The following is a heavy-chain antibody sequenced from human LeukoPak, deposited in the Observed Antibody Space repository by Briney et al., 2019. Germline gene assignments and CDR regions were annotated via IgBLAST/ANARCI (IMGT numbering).Heavy chain of an antibody. CDR3: ARIVAGYDILTGYYPYYFDY. D-gene: IGHD3-9*01. V-gene: IGHV4-31*03. CDR2: IYYSGST. CDR1: GGSISSGGYY. J-gene: IGHJ4*02. Sequence: SETLSLTCTVSGGSISSGGYYWSWIRQHPGKGLEWIEYIYYSGSTYYNPSLKSRVTISVDTSKNQFSLKLSSVTAADTAVYYCARIVAGYDILTGYYPYYFDYWGQGTLVTVSS.